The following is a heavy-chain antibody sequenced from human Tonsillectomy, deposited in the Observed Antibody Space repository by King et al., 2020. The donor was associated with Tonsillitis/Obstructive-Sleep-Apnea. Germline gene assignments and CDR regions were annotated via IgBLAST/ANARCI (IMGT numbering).Heavy chain of an antibody. CDR1: GGSISSSSYY. Sequence: QLQESGQGMVKPSETLSLTCTVSGGSISSSSYYWGWIRQPPGKGLEWIGSIYYSGSTYYNPSLKSRVTISVDTSKNQFSLKLSSVTAADTAVYYCARLTLAYCSSTSCPGMDVWGKGTTVTVSS. V-gene: IGHV4-39*01. J-gene: IGHJ6*04. CDR3: ARLTLAYCSSTSCPGMDV. D-gene: IGHD2-2*01. CDR2: IYYSGST.